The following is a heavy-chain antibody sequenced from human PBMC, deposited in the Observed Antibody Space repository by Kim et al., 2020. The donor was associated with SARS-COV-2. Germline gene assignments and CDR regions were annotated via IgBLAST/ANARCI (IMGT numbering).Heavy chain of an antibody. V-gene: IGHV1-24*01. J-gene: IGHJ4*02. D-gene: IGHD7-27*01. Sequence: ATKFQGRVTMTEDTSTDTAYMELSSLRSEDTAVYYCATEQNWGYFHYFDYWGQGTLVTVSS. CDR3: ATEQNWGYFHYFDY.